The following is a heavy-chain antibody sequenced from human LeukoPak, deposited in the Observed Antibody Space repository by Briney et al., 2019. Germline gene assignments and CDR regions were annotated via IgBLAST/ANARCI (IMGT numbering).Heavy chain of an antibody. CDR1: GFTFSSYA. V-gene: IGHV3-23*01. CDR3: AKLLWFGAYYFDY. Sequence: GGSLRLSCAASGFTFSSYAMHWVRQAPGKGLEWVSAITESGGSTYYADSVKGRFTISRDNSKNTLYLQMNSLRAEDTAVYYCAKLLWFGAYYFDYWGQGTLVTVSS. J-gene: IGHJ4*02. D-gene: IGHD3-10*01. CDR2: ITESGGST.